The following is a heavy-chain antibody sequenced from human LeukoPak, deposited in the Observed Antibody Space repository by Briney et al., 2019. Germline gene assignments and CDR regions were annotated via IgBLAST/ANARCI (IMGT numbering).Heavy chain of an antibody. CDR2: INSDASST. D-gene: IGHD2-8*01. CDR3: ARVQGHPPNGLDV. CDR1: GFTFSSYC. Sequence: GESLSLSCAASGFTFSSYCMHWVRHAPGKGLVWVSRINSDASSTSYADSVKGRFTISRDNAKNTLYLQMNSLRAEDTAVYYCARVQGHPPNGLDVWGQGTMVTVSS. J-gene: IGHJ3*01. V-gene: IGHV3-74*01.